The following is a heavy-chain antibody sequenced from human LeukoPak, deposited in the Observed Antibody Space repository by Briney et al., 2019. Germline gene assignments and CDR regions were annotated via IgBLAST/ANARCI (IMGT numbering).Heavy chain of an antibody. CDR3: AKDSDYGYVIDY. V-gene: IGHV3-30*02. CDR1: GFTFSSYG. J-gene: IGHJ4*02. D-gene: IGHD5-18*01. Sequence: SGGSLRLSCAASGFTFSSYGMHWVRQAPGKGLEWVAFIRYDGSNKYYADSVKGRFTISRDNSKNTLYLQMNSLRAEDTAVYYCAKDSDYGYVIDYWGQGTLVTVSS. CDR2: IRYDGSNK.